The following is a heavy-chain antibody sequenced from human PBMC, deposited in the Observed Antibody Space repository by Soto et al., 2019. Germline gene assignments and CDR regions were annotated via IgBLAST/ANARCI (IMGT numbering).Heavy chain of an antibody. V-gene: IGHV4-34*01. Sequence: PSETLSLTCAVSGGSFSGYFWTWIRQAPGKGLEWIGEITHSGGTNYNSSLKSRVMISVDTSKKQFSLILSSVTAVDTAVYYCARDRQFYHFWSGYENEGPDGLDVWGQGTTVTVSS. CDR2: ITHSGGT. CDR1: GGSFSGYF. D-gene: IGHD3-3*02. J-gene: IGHJ6*02. CDR3: ARDRQFYHFWSGYENEGPDGLDV.